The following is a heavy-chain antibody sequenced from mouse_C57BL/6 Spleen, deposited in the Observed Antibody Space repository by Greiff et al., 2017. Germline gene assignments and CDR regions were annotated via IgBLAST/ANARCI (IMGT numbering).Heavy chain of an antibody. CDR3: ARANYYGSSYLYWYFDV. J-gene: IGHJ1*03. CDR2: ISDGGSYT. CDR1: GFTFSSYA. Sequence: EVQLVESGGGLVKPGGSLKLSCAASGFTFSSYAMSWVRQTPEKRLEWVATISDGGSYTYYPDNVKGRFTISRDNAKNNLYLQMSHLKSEDTAMYYCARANYYGSSYLYWYFDVWGTGTTVTVSS. V-gene: IGHV5-4*01. D-gene: IGHD1-1*01.